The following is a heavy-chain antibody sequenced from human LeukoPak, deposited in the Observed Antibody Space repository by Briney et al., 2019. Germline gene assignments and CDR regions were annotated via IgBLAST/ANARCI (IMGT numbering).Heavy chain of an antibody. J-gene: IGHJ5*02. CDR3: ARGIVGATIWFDP. D-gene: IGHD1-26*01. V-gene: IGHV6-1*01. Sequence: SQTLSLTCAISGDSVSSNSAAWNWLRQSPLRGLEWLGRTYYRSKWYNDYAVSVKSRITINPDTSKNQFSLQLNSVTPEDTAVYYCARGIVGATIWFDPWGQGTLVTVSS. CDR2: TYYRSKWYN. CDR1: GDSVSSNSAA.